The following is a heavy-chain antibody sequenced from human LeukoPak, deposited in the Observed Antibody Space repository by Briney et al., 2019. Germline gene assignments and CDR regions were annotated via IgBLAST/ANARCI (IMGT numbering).Heavy chain of an antibody. CDR2: IKQDGSEK. CDR1: GFTFSSYW. V-gene: IGHV3-7*01. Sequence: GGSLRLSCAASGFTFSSYWMSWVRQAPGKGLEWVANIKQDGSEKYYVDSVKGRFTISRDNAKNSLYLQMNSLRAEDTAVYYCARDAGYSSSWSTDLFDYWGQGTLVTVSS. D-gene: IGHD6-13*01. CDR3: ARDAGYSSSWSTDLFDY. J-gene: IGHJ4*02.